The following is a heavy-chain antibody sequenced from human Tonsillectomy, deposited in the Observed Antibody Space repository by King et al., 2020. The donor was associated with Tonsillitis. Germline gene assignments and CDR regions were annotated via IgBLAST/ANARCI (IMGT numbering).Heavy chain of an antibody. J-gene: IGHJ4*02. CDR2: ISSGSSYI. Sequence: VQLVESGGGLVKPGGSLRLSCAASGFTFSSFGMHWVRQAPGKGLEWVSSISSGSSYIYYADSLKGRFTISRDNAKNSLDLQMNSLRAEDTAVYYCARGLYASSCFDYRGQGTLVTASS. CDR3: ARGLYASSCFDY. CDR1: GFTFSSFG. D-gene: IGHD3-22*01. V-gene: IGHV3-21*01.